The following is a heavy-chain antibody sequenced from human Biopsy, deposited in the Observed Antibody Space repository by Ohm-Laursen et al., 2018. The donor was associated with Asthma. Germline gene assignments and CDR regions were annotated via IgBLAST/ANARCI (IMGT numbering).Heavy chain of an antibody. Sequence: SLRLSCAASGFTFSSFGMHWVRQAPGKGLEWVACISYDGSNKYYADSVKGRSTISRDNSKNTLDLQMNSLREEDTAVYYCARTFHFWSPYHAEHYQLWGQGTLVTVSS. CDR1: GFTFSSFG. CDR3: ARTFHFWSPYHAEHYQL. D-gene: IGHD3-3*02. V-gene: IGHV3-30*03. CDR2: ISYDGSNK. J-gene: IGHJ1*01.